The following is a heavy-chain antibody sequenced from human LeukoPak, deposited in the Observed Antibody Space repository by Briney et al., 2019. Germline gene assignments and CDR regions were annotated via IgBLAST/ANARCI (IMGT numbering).Heavy chain of an antibody. CDR2: IYYSGST. D-gene: IGHD4-11*01. CDR3: ARLSPDYSGEP. CDR1: GGSISSSSYY. V-gene: IGHV4-39*01. J-gene: IGHJ5*02. Sequence: SETLSLTCTVSGGSISSSSYYWGWLRQPPGKGLEWIGSIYYSGSTSYNPSLKSRVTISVDTSKNQFSLRLSSVTAADTVVYFCARLSPDYSGEPWGQGTLVTVSS.